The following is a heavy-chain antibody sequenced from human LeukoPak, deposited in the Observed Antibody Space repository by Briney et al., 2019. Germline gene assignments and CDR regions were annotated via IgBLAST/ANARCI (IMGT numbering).Heavy chain of an antibody. V-gene: IGHV3-21*01. CDR3: ARDRVTGLRFLEWLCNDAFDI. CDR1: GFTLSSYS. CDR2: ISSSSSYI. J-gene: IGHJ3*02. D-gene: IGHD3-3*01. Sequence: KPGGSLRLSCASPGFTLSSYSITWLRQPPGQGLEWVSSISSSSSYIYYADSVEGRFTIYRDNAKNSLYVQMNCLRPADTPAYYCARDRVTGLRFLEWLCNDAFDIWGQGTMVTVSS.